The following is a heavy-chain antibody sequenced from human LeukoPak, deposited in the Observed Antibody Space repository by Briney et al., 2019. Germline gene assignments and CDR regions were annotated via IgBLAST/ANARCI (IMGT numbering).Heavy chain of an antibody. CDR1: NDSITSYS. Sequence: SETLSLTCTVSNDSITSYSWNWIRQPPGKGLEWIGSIYYSGSADYIPSLRNRLTISVDTSKNEFSLKLSSVSAADTAVYYCATSDGYPYIDAFDIWGQGTMVTVSS. CDR2: IYYSGSA. D-gene: IGHD5-24*01. J-gene: IGHJ3*02. CDR3: ATSDGYPYIDAFDI. V-gene: IGHV4-59*01.